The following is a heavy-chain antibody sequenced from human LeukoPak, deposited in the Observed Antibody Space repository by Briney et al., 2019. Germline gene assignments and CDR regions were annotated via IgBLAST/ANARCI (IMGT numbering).Heavy chain of an antibody. V-gene: IGHV1-69*05. CDR1: GGTFSSYA. J-gene: IGHJ5*02. D-gene: IGHD5-12*01. Sequence: SVMVSCKASGGTFSSYAISWVRQAPGQGLEWMGGIIPIFGTANYAQKFQGRVTITTDESTSTAYMELSSLRSEDTAVYYCARVSGYDSHWFDPWGQGTLVTVSS. CDR3: ARVSGYDSHWFDP. CDR2: IIPIFGTA.